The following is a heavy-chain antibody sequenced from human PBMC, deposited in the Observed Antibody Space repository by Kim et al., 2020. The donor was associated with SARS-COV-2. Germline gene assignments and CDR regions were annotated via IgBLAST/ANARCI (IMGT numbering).Heavy chain of an antibody. J-gene: IGHJ4*02. D-gene: IGHD3-10*01. CDR1: GGSISSSSYY. CDR2: IYYSGST. Sequence: SETLSLTCTVSGGSISSSSYYWGWIRQPPGKGLEWIGSIYYSGSTYYNPSLKSRVTISVDTSKNQFSLKLSAVTAEDTAVYYCAGDPWGSGSYYPLRDYWGQGTLVTVSS. V-gene: IGHV4-39*02. CDR3: AGDPWGSGSYYPLRDY.